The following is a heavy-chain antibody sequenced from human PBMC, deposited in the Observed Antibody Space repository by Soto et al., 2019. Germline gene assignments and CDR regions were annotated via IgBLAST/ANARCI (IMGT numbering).Heavy chain of an antibody. Sequence: GGSLRLSCAASGFTFSSYAMSWVRQAPGKGLEWVSAISGSGGSTYYADSVKGRFTISRDNSKNTLYLQMNSLRAEDTAVYYCAKARTGYSTGSYFDYWGQGTLVTVSS. CDR3: AKARTGYSTGSYFDY. D-gene: IGHD3-9*01. J-gene: IGHJ4*02. V-gene: IGHV3-23*01. CDR2: ISGSGGST. CDR1: GFTFSSYA.